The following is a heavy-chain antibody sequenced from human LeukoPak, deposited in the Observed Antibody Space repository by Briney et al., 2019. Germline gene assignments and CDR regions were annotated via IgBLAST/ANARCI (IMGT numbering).Heavy chain of an antibody. CDR2: ISAYNGNT. V-gene: IGHV1-69*10. CDR3: ARGSLASGRGYYYYYMDV. J-gene: IGHJ6*03. D-gene: IGHD3-10*01. CDR1: GGTFSSYA. Sequence: GASVKVSCKASGGTFSSYAISWVRQAPGQGLEWMGWISAYNGNTNYAQKFQGRVTITADKSTSTAYMELSSLRSEDTAVYYCARGSLASGRGYYYYYMDVWGKGTTVTVSS.